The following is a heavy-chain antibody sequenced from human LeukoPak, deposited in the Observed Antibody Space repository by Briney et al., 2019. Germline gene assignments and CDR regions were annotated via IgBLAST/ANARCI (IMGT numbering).Heavy chain of an antibody. CDR2: MYYSGST. CDR1: GGSISSYY. D-gene: IGHD4-23*01. CDR3: ARTGGGNGYFDY. V-gene: IGHV4-59*08. Sequence: SETLSLTCTVSGGSISSYYWSWIRQPPGKGLEWIGYMYYSGSTNYNPSLKSRVTISVDTSKNQFSLKLSSVTAADTALYYCARTGGGNGYFDYWGQGTLVTVSS. J-gene: IGHJ4*02.